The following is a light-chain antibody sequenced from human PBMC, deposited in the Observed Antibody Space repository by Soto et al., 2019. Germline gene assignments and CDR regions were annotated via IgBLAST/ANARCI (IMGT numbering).Light chain of an antibody. V-gene: IGKV1-5*01. J-gene: IGKJ5*01. CDR2: EES. CDR1: QSISNW. CDR3: QQYENLPT. Sequence: DIQMTQSPSTLSASVGDRVIITCRASQSISNWLAWYQQKPGKDPKLLIYEESTLQSGVPSRFRGSGSGTDFTFTISRLQPEDIATYYCQQYENLPTFGQGTRLEI.